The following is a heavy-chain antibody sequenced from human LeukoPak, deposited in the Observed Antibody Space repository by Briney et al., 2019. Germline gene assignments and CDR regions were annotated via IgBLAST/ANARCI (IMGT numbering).Heavy chain of an antibody. CDR3: AKPGNDY. Sequence: GGSLRLSCEASGFTFSSYGIHWVRQAPGKGLEWVAFIWSDGSNKYYAHSVKGRFTISRDNSKNTLYLQMSSLRAEHTAVYYCAKPGNDYWGQGPLVTVSS. CDR1: GFTFSSYG. V-gene: IGHV3-30*02. J-gene: IGHJ4*02. CDR2: IWSDGSNK.